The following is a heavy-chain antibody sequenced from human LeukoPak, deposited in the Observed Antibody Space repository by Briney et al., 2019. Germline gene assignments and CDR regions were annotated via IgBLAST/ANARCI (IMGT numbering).Heavy chain of an antibody. Sequence: ASVKVSCKASGGTFSSYAISWVRQAPGQGLEWMRRIIPIFGTANYAQKFQGRVTITTDESTSTAYMELSSLRSEDTAVYYCAREMVRGVIPLPFDYWGQGTLVTVSS. CDR3: AREMVRGVIPLPFDY. J-gene: IGHJ4*02. V-gene: IGHV1-69*05. D-gene: IGHD3-10*01. CDR1: GGTFSSYA. CDR2: IIPIFGTA.